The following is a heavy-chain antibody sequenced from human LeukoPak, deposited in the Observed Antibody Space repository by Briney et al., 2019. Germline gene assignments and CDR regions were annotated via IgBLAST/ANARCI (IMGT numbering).Heavy chain of an antibody. CDR2: IIPILGIA. CDR3: ARIPQVITGKVFDY. V-gene: IGHV1-69*04. D-gene: IGHD1-20*01. Sequence: GASVKVSCKASGGTFSSYAISWVRQAPGQGLEWMGRIIPILGIANYAQKLQGRVTMTTDTSTSTAYMELRSLRSDDTAVYYCARIPQVITGKVFDYWGQGTLVTVSS. CDR1: GGTFSSYA. J-gene: IGHJ4*02.